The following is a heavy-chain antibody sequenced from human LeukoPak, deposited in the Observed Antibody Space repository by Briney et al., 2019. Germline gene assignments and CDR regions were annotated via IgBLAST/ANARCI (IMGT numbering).Heavy chain of an antibody. CDR3: ARGFLPLGSWYGY. Sequence: GASVTVSCKASGYTFTGYYMHWVRQAPGQGLEWMGWINPNSGGTNYAQKFQGRVTMTRDTSISTAYMELGRLRSDDTAVYYCARGFLPLGSWYGYWGQGTLVTVSS. CDR2: INPNSGGT. J-gene: IGHJ4*02. V-gene: IGHV1-2*02. D-gene: IGHD6-13*01. CDR1: GYTFTGYY.